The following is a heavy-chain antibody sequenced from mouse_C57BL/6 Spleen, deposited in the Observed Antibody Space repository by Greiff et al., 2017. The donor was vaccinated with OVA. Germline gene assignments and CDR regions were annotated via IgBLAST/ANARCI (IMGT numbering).Heavy chain of an antibody. Sequence: DVKLQEPGGGLVQPGGSMKLSCVASGFTFSNYWMNWVRQSPEKGLEWVAQIRFKSDNYATHYAESVKGRFTISRDDSKSSVYLQMNNLRAEDTGIYYCKVYSSWAMDYWGQGTSVTVSS. J-gene: IGHJ4*01. CDR3: KVYSSWAMDY. D-gene: IGHD1-1*01. V-gene: IGHV6-3*01. CDR2: IRFKSDNYAT. CDR1: GFTFSNYW.